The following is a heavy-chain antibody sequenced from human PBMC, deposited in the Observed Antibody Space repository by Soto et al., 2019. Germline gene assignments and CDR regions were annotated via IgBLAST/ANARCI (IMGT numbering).Heavy chain of an antibody. CDR3: ATVLYYGSGTYAPYGMHV. Sequence: QVPLVQSGAEVKKPGSSVKVSCKTSGVSFNNNGIGWVRQAPGHGLEWMGGVSPPFRTSNYAPKFQGRISITADASTGTVNMELSSLPYEDKAHYYCATVLYYGSGTYAPYGMHVWGEGTTVTVSS. D-gene: IGHD3-10*01. CDR1: GVSFNNNG. CDR2: VSPPFRTS. V-gene: IGHV1-69*01. J-gene: IGHJ6*04.